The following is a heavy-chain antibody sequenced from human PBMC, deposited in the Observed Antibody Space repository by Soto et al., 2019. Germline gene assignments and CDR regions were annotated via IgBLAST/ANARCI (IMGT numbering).Heavy chain of an antibody. Sequence: QLQLQESGPGLVKPSETLSLTCTVSGGSISSSSYYWGWIRQPPGKGLEWIGSIYYSGSTYYNPSLKSRVTISVDTSKNQFSLKLSSVTAADTAVYYCARLDGYCSGGSCYYYYYYYMDVWGKGTTVTVSS. V-gene: IGHV4-39*01. D-gene: IGHD2-15*01. CDR1: GGSISSSSYY. J-gene: IGHJ6*03. CDR2: IYYSGST. CDR3: ARLDGYCSGGSCYYYYYYYMDV.